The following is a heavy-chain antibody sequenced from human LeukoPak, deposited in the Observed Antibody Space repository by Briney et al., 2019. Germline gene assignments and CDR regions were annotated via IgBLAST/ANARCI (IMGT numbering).Heavy chain of an antibody. CDR2: IYHSERA. J-gene: IGHJ5*02. CDR3: ARDPRWLTPDCTSASCYENYFDP. Sequence: SETLSLPCGVSGYSMSSGYQWAWIRQSPGTGLEWIGRIYHSERAHYNPCIKSRVTISVETSKNQFSLNMYSVTAADTAVYYCARDPRWLTPDCTSASCYENYFDPWGQGTLVTVSS. CDR1: GYSMSSGYQ. V-gene: IGHV4-38-2*02. D-gene: IGHD2-2*01.